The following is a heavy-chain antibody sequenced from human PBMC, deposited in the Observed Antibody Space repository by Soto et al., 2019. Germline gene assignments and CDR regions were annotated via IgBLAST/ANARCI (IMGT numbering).Heavy chain of an antibody. Sequence: EFLKISVKGSGDNFAGYWIAWVRQMPGKGLELMGIIYPSDSDTRYRPSFQGQVTISADKSISSAYLQWSSLRASDTAMYYCARGGVSTRTFDYWGQGTQVTVSS. CDR2: IYPSDSDT. CDR3: ARGGVSTRTFDY. D-gene: IGHD3-3*01. J-gene: IGHJ4*02. V-gene: IGHV5-51*01. CDR1: GDNFAGYW.